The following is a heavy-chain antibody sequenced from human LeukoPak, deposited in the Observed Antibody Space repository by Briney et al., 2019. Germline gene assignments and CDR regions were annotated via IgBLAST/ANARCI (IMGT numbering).Heavy chain of an antibody. CDR2: ISAYNGNT. V-gene: IGHV1-18*01. CDR3: ARDRRGPMVRGVLSPQLDY. D-gene: IGHD3-10*01. CDR1: GYTFTSYG. J-gene: IGHJ4*02. Sequence: GASVKVSCKASGYTFTSYGISWVRQAPGQGLEWMGWISAYNGNTNYAQKLQGRVTITADKSTSTAYMELSSLRSEDTAVYYCARDRRGPMVRGVLSPQLDYWGQGTLVTVSS.